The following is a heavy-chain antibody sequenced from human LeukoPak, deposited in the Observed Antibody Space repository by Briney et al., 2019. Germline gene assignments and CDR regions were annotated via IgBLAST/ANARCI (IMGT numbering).Heavy chain of an antibody. D-gene: IGHD7-27*01. CDR2: IFYSGIT. CDR1: GGSISSSNYY. CDR3: ARQDLGIRHFDL. Sequence: SETLSLTCTVSGGSISSSNYYWGWIRQPPGKGLEWIGSIFYSGITYYYPSLKSRVTISVDTSKNQFSLKVTSATAADTAIYYCARQDLGIRHFDLWGRGTLVTASS. J-gene: IGHJ2*01. V-gene: IGHV4-39*01.